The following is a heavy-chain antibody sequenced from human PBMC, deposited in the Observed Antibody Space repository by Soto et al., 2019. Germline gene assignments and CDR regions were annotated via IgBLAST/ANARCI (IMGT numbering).Heavy chain of an antibody. CDR1: GYTFNTYG. Sequence: ASVKVSCKTSGYTFNTYGINWVRQAPGQGLELIGWISAYDGKTTYSEKFQGRVTLTTDTSTSTAYMELRSLRSDDTAIYYCARDPHEFWTSYWFDPWGQGTPVTVSP. D-gene: IGHD3-3*01. CDR3: ARDPHEFWTSYWFDP. CDR2: ISAYDGKT. J-gene: IGHJ5*02. V-gene: IGHV1-18*01.